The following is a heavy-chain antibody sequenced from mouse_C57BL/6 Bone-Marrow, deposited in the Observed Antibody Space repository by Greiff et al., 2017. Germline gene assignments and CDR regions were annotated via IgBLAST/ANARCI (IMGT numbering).Heavy chain of an antibody. Sequence: EVKLVESGGGLVKPGGSLKLSCAASGFTFSDYGMHWVRQAPEKGLEWVAYISSGSSTIYYADTVKGRFHISRDNAKNTLFLQMTSLRSEDTAMYYCARGVCYAMDYWGQGTSVTVSS. CDR3: ARGVCYAMDY. CDR2: ISSGSSTI. J-gene: IGHJ4*01. V-gene: IGHV5-17*01. CDR1: GFTFSDYG.